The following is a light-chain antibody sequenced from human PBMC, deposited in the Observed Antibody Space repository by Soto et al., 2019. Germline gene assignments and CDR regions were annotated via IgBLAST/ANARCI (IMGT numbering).Light chain of an antibody. V-gene: IGKV3-15*01. Sequence: EIVMTQSPGTLSVSPGERATLSCRASQSIRSNLAWYQQKPGQTPRLLIYVASTRATGIPARFTGSGSGTDFTLTISSLQSEDCAIYYCQQYNNWPLTFGGGTKVDNK. J-gene: IGKJ4*01. CDR1: QSIRSN. CDR2: VAS. CDR3: QQYNNWPLT.